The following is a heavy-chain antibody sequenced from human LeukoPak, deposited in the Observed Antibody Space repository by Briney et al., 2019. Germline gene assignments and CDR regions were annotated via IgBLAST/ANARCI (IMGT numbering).Heavy chain of an antibody. J-gene: IGHJ4*02. CDR3: ARQTRGLDY. Sequence: SETLSLTCTVSGGSISSSDYYWGWIRQPPGKGLEWIGTIYYSGSTYYNPSLKSRVTIFVDTSKNQFSLKLNSVTAADTAVYYCARQTRGLDYWGQGALVTVSS. CDR1: GGSISSSDYY. D-gene: IGHD5-12*01. V-gene: IGHV4-39*01. CDR2: IYYSGST.